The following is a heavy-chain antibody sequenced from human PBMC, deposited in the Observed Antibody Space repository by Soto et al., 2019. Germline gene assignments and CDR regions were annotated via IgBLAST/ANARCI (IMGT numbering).Heavy chain of an antibody. CDR3: AIDYSNSMDV. J-gene: IGHJ6*03. V-gene: IGHV4-34*01. Sequence: SEILSLTCAVYGGSFSGYYWSWIRQPPGKGLEWIGEINHSGSTNYNPSLKSRVTISVDTSKNQFSLKLSSVTAADTAVYYCAIDYSNSMDVWGKGTTVTVSS. CDR1: GGSFSGYY. D-gene: IGHD4-4*01. CDR2: INHSGST.